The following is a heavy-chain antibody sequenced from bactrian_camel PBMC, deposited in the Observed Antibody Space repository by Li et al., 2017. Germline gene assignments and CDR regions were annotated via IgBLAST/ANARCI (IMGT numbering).Heavy chain of an antibody. CDR1: GFAFSSAD. CDR2: ILSGGGFT. Sequence: VQLVESGGGLVQPGGSLRLSCAASGFAFSSADMSWVRQAPGKGLEWVSGILSGGGFTVGADSVKGRFTISEDNAKNTVYLQMDYLKPDDTAMYYCAKTVTYGLGYDYWGQGTQVTVS. D-gene: IGHD1*01. V-gene: IGHV3S40*01. J-gene: IGHJ4*01. CDR3: AKTVTYGLGYDY.